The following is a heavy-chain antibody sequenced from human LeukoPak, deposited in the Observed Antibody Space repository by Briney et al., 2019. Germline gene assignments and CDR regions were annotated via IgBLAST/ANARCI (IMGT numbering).Heavy chain of an antibody. CDR2: IYTSGST. V-gene: IGHV4-4*07. J-gene: IGHJ5*02. D-gene: IGHD6-13*01. CDR1: GGSISSYY. Sequence: PETLCPTCTVSGGSISSYYWSWIRQPAGKGLEWIRRIYTSGSTNYNPSLKSRVTMSVDTSKNQFSLKLSSVTAADTAVYYCASLGIAYAWGQGPLVTVSS. CDR3: ASLGIAYA.